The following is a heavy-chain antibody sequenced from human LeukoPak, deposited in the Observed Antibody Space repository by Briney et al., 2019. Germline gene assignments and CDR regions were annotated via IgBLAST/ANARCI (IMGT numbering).Heavy chain of an antibody. CDR2: ISHSGGTT. CDR1: GFTFSSYA. J-gene: IGHJ3*02. CDR3: AKANVKYCSGGSCFDAFDI. D-gene: IGHD2-15*01. V-gene: IGHV3-23*01. Sequence: GGSLRLSCAASGFTFSSYAMSWVRQAPGKGPEWVSAISHSGGTTYYADSVKGRFTITRDNSKNTLYLQMNSLRAGDTAVYYCAKANVKYCSGGSCFDAFDIWGQGTMVTVSS.